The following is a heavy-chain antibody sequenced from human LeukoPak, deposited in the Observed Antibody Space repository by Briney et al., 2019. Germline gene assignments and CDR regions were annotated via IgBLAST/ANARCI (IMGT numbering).Heavy chain of an antibody. CDR3: ARDSPYSDSLAYDY. CDR2: INLDGSEK. CDR1: GFTFSSYW. J-gene: IGHJ4*02. V-gene: IGHV3-7*01. D-gene: IGHD1-26*01. Sequence: QAGGSLRLSCAASGFTFSSYWMSWVRQAPGKGLEWVANINLDGSEKYYVDSVKGRFTISRDNAKNSLYLQMRSLRAEDTAIYYCARDSPYSDSLAYDYWGRGPLVTVSS.